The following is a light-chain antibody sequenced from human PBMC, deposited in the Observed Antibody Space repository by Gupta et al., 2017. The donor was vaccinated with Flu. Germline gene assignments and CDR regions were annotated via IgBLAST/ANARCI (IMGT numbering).Light chain of an antibody. CDR1: SSSVVDYDY. CDR3: SSYAGYNTHSI. Sequence: QHALTPHPSLSASPGRPVTISCTSASSSVVDYDYLSWYQQHPGKAPKLLIFDVSGRPSGVPDRFSGSKSGNTASLTISGLQAEDEADYYCSSYAGYNTHSIFGGGTKLTVL. J-gene: IGLJ2*01. CDR2: DVS. V-gene: IGLV2-11*01.